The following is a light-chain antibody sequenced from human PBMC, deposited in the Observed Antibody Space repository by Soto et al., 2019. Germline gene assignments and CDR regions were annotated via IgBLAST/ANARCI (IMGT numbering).Light chain of an antibody. CDR3: MQALQTGVT. CDR2: LGS. J-gene: IGKJ3*01. V-gene: IGKV2-28*01. Sequence: MTQSPSSLSASVGDRVTITCRASQSLLHSNGYNYLDWYLQKPGQSPQLLIYLGSNRASGVPDRFSGSGSGTDFTLTISSVEAEDVGVYYCMQALQTGVTVGPGTKVDIK. CDR1: QSLLHSNGYNY.